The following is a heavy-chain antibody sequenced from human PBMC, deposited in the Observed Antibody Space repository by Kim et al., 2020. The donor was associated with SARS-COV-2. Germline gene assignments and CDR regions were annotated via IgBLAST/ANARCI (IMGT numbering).Heavy chain of an antibody. D-gene: IGHD3-16*02. J-gene: IGHJ2*01. Sequence: ASVKVSCKASGYTFTSYYMHWVRQAPGQGLEWMGIINPSGGSTSYAQKFQGRVTMTRDTSTSTVYMELSSLRSEDTAVYYCASRPVIQTPTGYFDLWGRGTLVTVSS. CDR3: ASRPVIQTPTGYFDL. CDR2: INPSGGST. CDR1: GYTFTSYY. V-gene: IGHV1-46*01.